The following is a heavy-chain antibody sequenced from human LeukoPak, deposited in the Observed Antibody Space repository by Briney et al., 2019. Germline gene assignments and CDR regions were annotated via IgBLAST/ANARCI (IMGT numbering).Heavy chain of an antibody. CDR3: ARGGLHGDYYFDY. J-gene: IGHJ4*02. D-gene: IGHD2-21*02. V-gene: IGHV3-7*04. CDR1: GFTFTSYW. CDR2: TKHDGSER. Sequence: PGGSLRLSCAASGFTFTSYWMTWVRQAPGKGLEWVANTKHDGSERYYVDSVKGRFTISRDNVKNSLFLQMDSLRAEDTAVYYCARGGLHGDYYFDYWGQGTLVTVTS.